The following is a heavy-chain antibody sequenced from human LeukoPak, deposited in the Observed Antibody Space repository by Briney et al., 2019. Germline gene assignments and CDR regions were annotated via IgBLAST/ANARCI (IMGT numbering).Heavy chain of an antibody. CDR3: ARDPAYGALDY. J-gene: IGHJ4*02. D-gene: IGHD4-17*01. CDR2: IKPDGSEK. V-gene: IGHV3-7*01. Sequence: GGSLRLSCAASTFTFGSDYMSWVRQTPGKGLEWVANIKPDGSEKAYGDSVKGRFSISRDNAKNSLYLQMNSLRVDDTAVYYCARDPAYGALDYWGQGILVTVSS. CDR1: TFTFGSDY.